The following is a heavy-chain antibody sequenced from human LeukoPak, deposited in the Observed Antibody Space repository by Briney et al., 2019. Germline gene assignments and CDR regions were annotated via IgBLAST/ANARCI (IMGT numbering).Heavy chain of an antibody. CDR2: IYPGASDT. J-gene: IGHJ4*02. Sequence: GESLKISCKGSGYSFTNYWIAWVRQMPGKGLEWMGIIYPGASDTRYSPSFQGQVTISADKSISTAYLQWSSLKASDTAIYYCARSGSYFLPLDYWGQGTLVTVSS. D-gene: IGHD1-26*01. V-gene: IGHV5-51*01. CDR1: GYSFTNYW. CDR3: ARSGSYFLPLDY.